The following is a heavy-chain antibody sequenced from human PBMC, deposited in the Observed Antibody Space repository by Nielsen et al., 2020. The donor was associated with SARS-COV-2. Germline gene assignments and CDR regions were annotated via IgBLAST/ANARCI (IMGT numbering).Heavy chain of an antibody. CDR3: AREDYGDYSDNWFDP. J-gene: IGHJ5*02. V-gene: IGHV1-69*13. CDR2: IIPIFGTA. Sequence: SVKVSCKASGGTFSSYAISWVRQAPGQGLEWMGGIIPIFGTANYAQKFQGRVTITADESTSTAYMELSSLRSEDTAVYYCAREDYGDYSDNWFDPWGQGTLVTVSS. CDR1: GGTFSSYA. D-gene: IGHD4-17*01.